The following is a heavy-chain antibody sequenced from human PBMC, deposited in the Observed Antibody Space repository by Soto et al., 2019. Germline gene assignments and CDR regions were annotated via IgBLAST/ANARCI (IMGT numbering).Heavy chain of an antibody. D-gene: IGHD6-13*01. J-gene: IGHJ4*02. CDR1: GYSFTTYW. Sequence: GESLKISCKASGYSFTTYWIGWVRQMPGKGLEWMGIIYPGDSDTRYSPSFQGQVTISADKSISTAYLQWSSLKASDSAMFYCARKDIAGNSVDFWGQGTLVTVSS. CDR3: ARKDIAGNSVDF. V-gene: IGHV5-51*01. CDR2: IYPGDSDT.